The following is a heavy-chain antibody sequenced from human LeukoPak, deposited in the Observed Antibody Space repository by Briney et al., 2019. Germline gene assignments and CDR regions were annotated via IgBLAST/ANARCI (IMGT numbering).Heavy chain of an antibody. D-gene: IGHD2-2*02. Sequence: ASVKVSCKASGYTFTGYYMHWVRQAPGQGLGWMGWINPNSGGTNYAQKFQGRVTMTRDTSISTAYMELSRLRSDDTAVYYCARGRNGYCSSTSCYTWYYFDYWGQGTLVTVSS. CDR3: ARGRNGYCSSTSCYTWYYFDY. CDR2: INPNSGGT. J-gene: IGHJ4*02. V-gene: IGHV1-2*02. CDR1: GYTFTGYY.